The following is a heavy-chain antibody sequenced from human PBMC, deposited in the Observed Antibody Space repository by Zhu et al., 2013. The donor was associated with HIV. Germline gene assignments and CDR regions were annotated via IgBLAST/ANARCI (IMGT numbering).Heavy chain of an antibody. Sequence: QVQLVQSGAEVKKPGASVKVSCKASGHTFSDYDITWVRQASGQGLEWMGWMNPDNGNTGYAQKFQGRITMTRKASITTAYMELSSLRSEDTAVYYCVRGEYYYGSGTPFDYWGQGTLVTVSS. CDR2: MNPDNGNT. CDR3: VRGEYYYGSGTPFDY. D-gene: IGHD3-10*01. CDR1: GHTFSDYD. J-gene: IGHJ4*02. V-gene: IGHV1-8*01.